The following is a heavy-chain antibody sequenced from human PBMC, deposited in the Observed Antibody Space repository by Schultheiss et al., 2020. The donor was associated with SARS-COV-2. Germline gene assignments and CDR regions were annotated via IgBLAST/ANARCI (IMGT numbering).Heavy chain of an antibody. Sequence: GGSLRLSCAASGFTFSSYAMSWVRQAPGKGLEWVSSISSSSSYIYYADSVKGRFTISRDNSKNTLCLQMNSLRAEDTAVYYCARVRRTYFDYWGQGTLVTVSS. J-gene: IGHJ4*02. CDR1: GFTFSSYA. CDR2: ISSSSSYI. V-gene: IGHV3-21*04. CDR3: ARVRRTYFDY.